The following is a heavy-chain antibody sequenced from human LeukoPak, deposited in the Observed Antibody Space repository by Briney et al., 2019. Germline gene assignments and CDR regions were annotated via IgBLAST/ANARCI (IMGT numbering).Heavy chain of an antibody. CDR1: GFTFSSYW. CDR2: IKQDGSEK. CDR3: ARLSGSGRFDY. V-gene: IGHV3-7*03. D-gene: IGHD5-12*01. Sequence: GGSLRLSCAASGFTFSSYWMSWVRQAPGKGLEWVANIKQDGSEKYYADSVKGRFTISRDNAQNSLYLQMNSLRAEDTALYFCARLSGSGRFDYWGQGTLVTVSS. J-gene: IGHJ4*02.